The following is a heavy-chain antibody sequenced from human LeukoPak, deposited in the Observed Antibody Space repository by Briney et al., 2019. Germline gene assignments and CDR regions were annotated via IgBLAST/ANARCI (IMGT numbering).Heavy chain of an antibody. CDR3: AKDRFCGGDCYSGWFDP. J-gene: IGHJ5*02. Sequence: PGGSLRLSCVASGFTVSSNYMNWVRQAPGRGLEWVSVIYNDGSSYYADSVKGRFTISRDNSKNTLYLQMNSLRVEDTAVYYCAKDRFCGGDCYSGWFDPWGQGTLVSVSS. CDR2: IYNDGSS. CDR1: GFTVSSNY. V-gene: IGHV3-66*01. D-gene: IGHD2-21*02.